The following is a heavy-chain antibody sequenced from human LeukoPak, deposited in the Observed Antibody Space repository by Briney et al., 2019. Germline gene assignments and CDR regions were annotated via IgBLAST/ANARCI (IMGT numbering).Heavy chain of an antibody. CDR1: GASISSYY. J-gene: IGHJ5*02. Sequence: TSETLSLTCTVSGASISSYYWSWIRQPPGKGLEWIGYIYYTGNTNYNPSLKSRVTISVDTSKNQFSLKLNSVTAADTAVYYCARGGYYGSGNDFRFDPWGQGTLVTVSS. D-gene: IGHD3-10*01. V-gene: IGHV4-59*01. CDR3: ARGGYYGSGNDFRFDP. CDR2: IYYTGNT.